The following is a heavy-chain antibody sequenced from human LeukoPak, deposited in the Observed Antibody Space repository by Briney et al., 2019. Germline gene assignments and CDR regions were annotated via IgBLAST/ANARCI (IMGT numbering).Heavy chain of an antibody. Sequence: GESLKISCKGSGYSFTNYWIGWVRQKPGKGLEWMGIIHPGDSDTRYSPSFEGQVSISVDKSISSAYLEWSSLKASDTAMYYCAREVEGSSWPFEFWGQGTLVTVSS. J-gene: IGHJ4*02. CDR3: AREVEGSSWPFEF. V-gene: IGHV5-51*01. CDR2: IHPGDSDT. CDR1: GYSFTNYW. D-gene: IGHD2-2*01.